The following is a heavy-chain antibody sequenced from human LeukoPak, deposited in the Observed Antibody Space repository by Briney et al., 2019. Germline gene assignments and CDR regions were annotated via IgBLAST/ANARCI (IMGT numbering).Heavy chain of an antibody. Sequence: SETLSLTCAVYGGSFSGYYWSWIRQPPGKGLEWIAEINNSGSTNYNPSLKSRVTIAVDTSKNQFSLKVSSVTAADTAVYFCARKWELHALDIWGQGTMVTVSS. J-gene: IGHJ3*02. CDR2: INNSGST. V-gene: IGHV4-34*01. CDR3: ARKWELHALDI. D-gene: IGHD1-26*01. CDR1: GGSFSGYY.